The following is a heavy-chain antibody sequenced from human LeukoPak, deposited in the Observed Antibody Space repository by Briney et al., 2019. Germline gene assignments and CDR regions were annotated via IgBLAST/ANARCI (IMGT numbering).Heavy chain of an antibody. Sequence: SETLSLTCTVSGGSISSYYWSWIRQPPGKGLEWIGYIYYSGSTNYNPSLKSRVTISVDTSKNQFSLKLSSVTAADTAVYYCARCLIGWELLSFDIWAKGQWSPSLQ. CDR1: GGSISSYY. J-gene: IGHJ3*02. CDR2: IYYSGST. CDR3: ARCLIGWELLSFDI. D-gene: IGHD1-26*01. V-gene: IGHV4-59*08.